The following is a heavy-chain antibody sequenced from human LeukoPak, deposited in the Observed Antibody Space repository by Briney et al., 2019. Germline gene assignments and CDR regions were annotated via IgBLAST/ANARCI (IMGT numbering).Heavy chain of an antibody. V-gene: IGHV3-30*02. D-gene: IGHD1-26*01. J-gene: IGHJ4*02. Sequence: GGALRLSRVASGFTFSRYGLHWVRRAPGKGLEWVADIWYDGSNKYYADSVRGRFTISRDNSKNTLYLQMNSLRAEDTAVYYCAKTTGNIVGAYFDYWGQGTLVTVSS. CDR2: IWYDGSNK. CDR1: GFTFSRYG. CDR3: AKTTGNIVGAYFDY.